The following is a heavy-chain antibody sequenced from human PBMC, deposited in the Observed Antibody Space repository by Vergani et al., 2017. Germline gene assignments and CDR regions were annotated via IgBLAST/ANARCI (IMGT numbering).Heavy chain of an antibody. D-gene: IGHD1-26*01. CDR1: GFTFSSYA. J-gene: IGHJ3*02. V-gene: IGHV3-30-3*01. CDR3: ARDREVAGGELRSRAFDI. CDR2: ISYDGSNK. Sequence: QVQLVESGGGVVQPGRSLRLSCAASGFTFSSYAMHWVRQAPGKGLEWVAVISYDGSNKYYEDSVKGRFTISRDNSKNTLYLQMNSLRAEDTAVYYCARDREVAGGELRSRAFDIWGQGTMVTVSS.